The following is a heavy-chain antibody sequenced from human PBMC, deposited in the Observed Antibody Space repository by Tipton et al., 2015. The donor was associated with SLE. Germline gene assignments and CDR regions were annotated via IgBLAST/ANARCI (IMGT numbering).Heavy chain of an antibody. CDR2: IFYSGST. CDR1: GGSVSSGSYY. D-gene: IGHD4-17*01. Sequence: GLVKPSETLSLTCNVSGGSVSSGSYYWSWIRQPPGKGLEWIGNIFYSGSTYYSPSLKSRVTISVDTSKNQFSLKLGSVTAADTAVYYCARLPTGFPNWFDPWGQGTLVTVSS. CDR3: ARLPTGFPNWFDP. V-gene: IGHV4-39*01. J-gene: IGHJ5*02.